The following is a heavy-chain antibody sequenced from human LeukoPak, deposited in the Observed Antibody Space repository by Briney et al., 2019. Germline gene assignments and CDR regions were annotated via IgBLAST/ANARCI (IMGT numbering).Heavy chain of an antibody. V-gene: IGHV3-23*01. Sequence: PGGSLRLSCSASGFIFRHYAVNWVRQSPGKGLEWVSGISGSGDSTYYADSVKGRFTISRDNSKNMLYMKMNSLRVEDTAVYYCAKSGRYCSGSSCYQEASLDYWGQGTLVTVSS. CDR2: ISGSGDST. CDR3: AKSGRYCSGSSCYQEASLDY. D-gene: IGHD2-15*01. CDR1: GFIFRHYA. J-gene: IGHJ4*02.